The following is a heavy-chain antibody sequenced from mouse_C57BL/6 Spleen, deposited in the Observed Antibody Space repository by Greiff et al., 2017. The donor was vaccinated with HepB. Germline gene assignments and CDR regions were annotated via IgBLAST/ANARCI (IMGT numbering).Heavy chain of an antibody. J-gene: IGHJ4*01. CDR3: ARWKDAMDY. CDR1: GFTFTDYN. CDR2: INPNNGGT. V-gene: IGHV1-22*01. Sequence: EVQLVESGPELVKPGASVKMSCKASGFTFTDYNMHWVKQSHGKSLEWIGYINPNNGGTSYNQKFKGKATLTVNKSSSTAYLELRSLTSEDSAVYYCARWKDAMDYWGQGTSVTVSS.